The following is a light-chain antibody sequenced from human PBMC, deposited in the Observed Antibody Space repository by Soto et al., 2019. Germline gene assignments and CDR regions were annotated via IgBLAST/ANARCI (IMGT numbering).Light chain of an antibody. CDR2: DAS. CDR3: QQYFVWIT. Sequence: IVMTQSPATQSVSPGERAIFSCRANQSVDSKLAWYQQKLGQAPRLLIYDASTRATGIPARFSGSGSGTEFTLTISSMQSEDFAIYYCQQYFVWITFGGGTKVEIK. CDR1: QSVDSK. J-gene: IGKJ4*01. V-gene: IGKV3D-15*01.